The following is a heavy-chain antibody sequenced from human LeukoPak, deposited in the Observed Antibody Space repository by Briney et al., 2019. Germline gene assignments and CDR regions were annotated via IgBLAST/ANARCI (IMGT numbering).Heavy chain of an antibody. CDR3: AKSGSSQGQWLVKLTMAYYFDY. CDR2: ISYDGSNK. D-gene: IGHD6-19*01. CDR1: GFTFNSYG. Sequence: GGSLRLSCAASGFTFNSYGMHWVRQAPGKGLEWVAVISYDGSNKYYADSVKGRFTISRDNSKNTLYLQMNSLRAEDTAVYYCAKSGSSQGQWLVKLTMAYYFDYWGQGTLVTVSS. V-gene: IGHV3-30*18. J-gene: IGHJ4*02.